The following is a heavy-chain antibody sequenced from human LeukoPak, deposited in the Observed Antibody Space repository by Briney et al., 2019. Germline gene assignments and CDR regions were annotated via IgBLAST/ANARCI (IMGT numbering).Heavy chain of an antibody. D-gene: IGHD3-3*01. CDR2: IRYDGSNK. V-gene: IGHV3-30*02. J-gene: IGHJ4*02. CDR1: GFTFSSYG. Sequence: PGGSLRLSCAASGFTFSSYGMHWVRQAPGKGLEWVAFIRYDGSNKYYADSVKGRFTISRDNSKNTLYLQMNSLRAEDTAVYYCAKAGTYYDFWSGYKPGDYWGQGTLVTVSS. CDR3: AKAGTYYDFWSGYKPGDY.